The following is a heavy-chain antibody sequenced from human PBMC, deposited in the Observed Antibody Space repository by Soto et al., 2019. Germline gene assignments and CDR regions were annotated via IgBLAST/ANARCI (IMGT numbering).Heavy chain of an antibody. D-gene: IGHD1-26*01. J-gene: IGHJ6*02. V-gene: IGHV4-4*02. CDR1: GGSISSSNW. CDR2: IYHSGST. CDR3: ARVSGSYSYGMDV. Sequence: QVQLQESGPGLVKPSGTLSLTCAVSGGSISSSNWWSWVRQPPGKGLEWIGEIYHSGSTNYNPSPKSRVTISVDTSKNQFSLKLSSVTAADTAVYYCARVSGSYSYGMDVWGQGTTVTVSS.